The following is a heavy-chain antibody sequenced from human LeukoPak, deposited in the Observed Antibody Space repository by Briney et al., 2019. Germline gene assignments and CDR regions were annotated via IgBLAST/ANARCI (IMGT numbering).Heavy chain of an antibody. V-gene: IGHV1-24*01. CDR1: ENRLTQLP. J-gene: IGHJ4*02. D-gene: IGHD3/OR15-3a*01. CDR2: FRPENDVP. Sequence: ASVNVSCKLSENRLTQLPMHWVRQAPGQGLEWVGGFRPENDVPVYAQKFQGRVAMTTDTSTDTAYMELWSLKSDDTAVYFCSTLLDSFWSGHSVPPEDYWGQGTLVTVSS. CDR3: STLLDSFWSGHSVPPEDY.